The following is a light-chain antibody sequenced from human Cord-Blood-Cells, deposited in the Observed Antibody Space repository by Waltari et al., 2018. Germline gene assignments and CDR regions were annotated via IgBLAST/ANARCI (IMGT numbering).Light chain of an antibody. J-gene: IGLJ2*01. CDR2: RDS. CDR3: QVWDSSTVV. Sequence: SYELTQPLSVSVALGQTARITCGGNNIGSKTVHSYQQKPGQAPVLVIYRDSNRPSGIPERFSGSNSGNTATLTISRAQAGDEADYYCQVWDSSTVVFGGGTKLTVL. V-gene: IGLV3-9*01. CDR1: NIGSKT.